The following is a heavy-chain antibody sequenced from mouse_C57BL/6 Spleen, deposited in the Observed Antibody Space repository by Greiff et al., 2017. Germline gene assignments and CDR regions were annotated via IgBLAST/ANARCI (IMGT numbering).Heavy chain of an antibody. J-gene: IGHJ1*03. Sequence: QVQLKESGPELVKPGASVKISCKASGYAFSSSWMNWVKQRPGKGLEWIGRIYPGDGDTNYNGKFKGKATLTADKSSSTAYMQLSSLTSEDSAVYFCARLTTVNWYFDVWGTGTTVTVSS. CDR3: ARLTTVNWYFDV. V-gene: IGHV1-82*01. CDR2: IYPGDGDT. CDR1: GYAFSSSW. D-gene: IGHD1-1*01.